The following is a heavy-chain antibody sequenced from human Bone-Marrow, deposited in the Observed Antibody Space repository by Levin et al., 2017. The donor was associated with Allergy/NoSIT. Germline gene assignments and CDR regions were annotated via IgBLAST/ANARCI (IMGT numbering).Heavy chain of an antibody. D-gene: IGHD5-24*01. V-gene: IGHV3-33*01. CDR1: GFTNYA. CDR3: ARSKAGDDYYAYAMDV. CDR2: IWYDGGNK. J-gene: IGHJ6*02. Sequence: GESLKISCAAFGFTNYAMHWVRQAPGKGLEWVAFIWYDGGNKYYADSVKGRFTVSKDSSKNTIYLEMNSLRVEDTAVYYCARSKAGDDYYAYAMDVWGQGTTVTVSS.